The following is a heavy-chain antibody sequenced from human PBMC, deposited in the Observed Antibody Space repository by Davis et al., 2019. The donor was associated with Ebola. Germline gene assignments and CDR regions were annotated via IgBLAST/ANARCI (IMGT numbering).Heavy chain of an antibody. CDR1: GYTFTNYY. CDR3: TRVGGQYEILSGYYSPDY. Sequence: ASVKVSCKASGYTFTNYYMHWVRQAPGQGLEWMGMINPNDGRTIYAQKFQGRVTVTRDTSTTTVYMDLSSLRSEDTAIYYCTRVGGQYEILSGYYSPDYWGQGTLVTVSP. J-gene: IGHJ4*02. D-gene: IGHD3-9*01. CDR2: INPNDGRT. V-gene: IGHV1-46*03.